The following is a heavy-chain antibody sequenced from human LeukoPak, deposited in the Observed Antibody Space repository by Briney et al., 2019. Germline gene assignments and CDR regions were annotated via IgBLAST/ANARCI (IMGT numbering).Heavy chain of an antibody. CDR2: IYCSGST. Sequence: SEPLSLPWTVVGGSLRCYFGSRVRQPPEEGLGWIGFIYCSGSTNYNPSHKSRVTISVDTSKNQCSLKLSSVTAADTAVYYCAGTVSRDGYNYDFDYWGQGTLVTVSS. CDR3: AGTVSRDGYNYDFDY. CDR1: GGSLRCYF. D-gene: IGHD5-24*01. V-gene: IGHV4-59*01. J-gene: IGHJ4*02.